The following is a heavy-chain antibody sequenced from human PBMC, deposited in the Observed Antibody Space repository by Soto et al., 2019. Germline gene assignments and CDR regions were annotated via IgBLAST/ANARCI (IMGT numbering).Heavy chain of an antibody. Sequence: QVQLQQWGAGLLKPSETLSLTCAVYGGSFSGYYWSWIRQPPGKGLEWIGEINHSGSTNYNPSLKSRVTISVDTSKNQFSLKLSSVTAADTAVYYCARGEQSYDILTFGGQGTLVTVSS. D-gene: IGHD3-9*01. CDR2: INHSGST. V-gene: IGHV4-34*01. CDR3: ARGEQSYDILTF. CDR1: GGSFSGYY. J-gene: IGHJ4*02.